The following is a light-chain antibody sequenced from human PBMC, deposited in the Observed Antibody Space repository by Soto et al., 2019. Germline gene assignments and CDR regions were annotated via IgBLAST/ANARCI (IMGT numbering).Light chain of an antibody. CDR1: TSDVGSHNF. Sequence: QSVLTQPASVSGSPGQSITISCTGTTSDVGSHNFVSWYQQLPGKAPKLLIYEVTNRPSGTSNRFSGSKSGNTASLTISGLQAEDEADYYCQSYDSGLVGLVFGTGTKVTVL. V-gene: IGLV2-14*01. CDR2: EVT. CDR3: QSYDSGLVGLV. J-gene: IGLJ1*01.